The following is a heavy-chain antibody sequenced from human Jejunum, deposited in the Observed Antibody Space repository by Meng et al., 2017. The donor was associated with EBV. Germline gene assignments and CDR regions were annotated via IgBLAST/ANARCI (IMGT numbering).Heavy chain of an antibody. CDR1: VGSLCGHE. CDR3: AGRALYYFES. CDR2: MHPGGTA. J-gene: IGHJ4*02. Sequence: VELQQWGAGLLKPSXXLSLTCGVYVGSLCGHEWSWIRQPPGKGLEWLGEMHPGGTATYNSSLQSRVSMSVATSKNQFLLRLTSVTAADTAVYYCAGRALYYFESWGQGTRVTVSS. D-gene: IGHD2-2*02. V-gene: IGHV4-34*02.